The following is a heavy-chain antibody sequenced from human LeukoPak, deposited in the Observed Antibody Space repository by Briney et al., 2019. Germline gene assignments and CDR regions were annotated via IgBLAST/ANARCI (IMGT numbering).Heavy chain of an antibody. V-gene: IGHV3-66*01. J-gene: IGHJ4*02. CDR1: GLTVSSNH. CDR2: IYSGGST. CDR3: VRVDHYYDSSGYYGGFDY. Sequence: GGSLRLSCAASGLTVSSNHMSWVRQAPGKGLEWVSVIYSGGSTYYAASVKGRFTISRDNSRNTLYHQMNSLRAEDTAVDYCVRVDHYYDSSGYYGGFDYWGQGTLVTVSS. D-gene: IGHD3-22*01.